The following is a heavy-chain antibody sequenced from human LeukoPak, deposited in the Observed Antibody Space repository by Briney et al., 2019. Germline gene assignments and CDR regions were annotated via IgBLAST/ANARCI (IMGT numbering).Heavy chain of an antibody. J-gene: IGHJ4*02. D-gene: IGHD1-26*01. V-gene: IGHV3-7*01. CDR2: IKQDGSEK. CDR1: GFTFSSYW. CDR3: AREHGSYYYFDY. Sequence: GRSLRLSCAASGFTFSSYWMSWVRQAPGRGLEWVANIKQDGSEKYYVDSVKGRFTISRDNAKNSLYLQMNSLRAEDTAVYYCAREHGSYYYFDYWGQGTLVTVSS.